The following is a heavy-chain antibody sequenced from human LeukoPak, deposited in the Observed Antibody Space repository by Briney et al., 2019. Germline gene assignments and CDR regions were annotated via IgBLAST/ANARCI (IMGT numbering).Heavy chain of an antibody. CDR2: IWYDGSNK. Sequence: GRSLRLSCAASGFTFSSYGMHWVRQAPGKGLEWVAVIWYDGSNKYYADSVKGRFTISRDNSKNTLYLQMNSLRAEDTAVYYCARASYGLSPWGQGTLVTVSS. CDR1: GFTFSSYG. D-gene: IGHD2/OR15-2a*01. J-gene: IGHJ5*02. CDR3: ARASYGLSP. V-gene: IGHV3-33*01.